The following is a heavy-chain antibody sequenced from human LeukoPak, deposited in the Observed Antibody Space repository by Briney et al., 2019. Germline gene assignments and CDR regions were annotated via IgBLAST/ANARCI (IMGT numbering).Heavy chain of an antibody. J-gene: IGHJ4*02. Sequence: GASVKVSCKASGYTFTSYDINWVRQATGQGLEWMGWMNPNSGNTGYAQKFQGRVTITRNTSISTAYMELSSLRSEDTAVYYCARAVDTATVPFDYWGQGTLVTVSS. D-gene: IGHD5-18*01. V-gene: IGHV1-8*03. CDR3: ARAVDTATVPFDY. CDR2: MNPNSGNT. CDR1: GYTFTSYD.